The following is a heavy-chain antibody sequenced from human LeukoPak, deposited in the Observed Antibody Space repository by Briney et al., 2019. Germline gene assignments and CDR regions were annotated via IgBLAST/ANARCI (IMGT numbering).Heavy chain of an antibody. CDR2: IIPIFGTA. CDR1: GGTFSSYA. CDR3: ASSPHRSVPAAIRVYYYYMDV. V-gene: IGHV1-69*05. D-gene: IGHD2-2*01. J-gene: IGHJ6*03. Sequence: ASVTVSCKASGGTFSSYAISWVRQAPGQGLEWMGGIIPIFGTANYAQKFQGRVTITTDESTSTAYMELSSLRSEDTAVYYCASSPHRSVPAAIRVYYYYMDVWGKGTTVTVSS.